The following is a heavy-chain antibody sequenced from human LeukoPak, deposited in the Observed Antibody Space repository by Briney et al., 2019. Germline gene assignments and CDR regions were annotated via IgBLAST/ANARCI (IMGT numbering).Heavy chain of an antibody. V-gene: IGHV3-23*01. CDR2: IFGRGGSA. CDR3: AKTTVGYSSGRFPGWPADY. D-gene: IGHD2-15*01. CDR1: GFAFGSYA. J-gene: IGHJ4*02. Sequence: GGSLRLSCTASGFAFGSYAMYWVRPAPGKGLEWVSGIFGRGGSAHYADSVKGRFTISRDNSKNTVYLEMNSLGVEDTAVYFCAKTTVGYSSGRFPGWPADYWGQGTLVTVFS.